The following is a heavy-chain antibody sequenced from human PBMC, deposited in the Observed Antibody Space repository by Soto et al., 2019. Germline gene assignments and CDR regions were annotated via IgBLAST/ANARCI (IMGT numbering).Heavy chain of an antibody. J-gene: IGHJ4*02. Sequence: PSETLFLTCTVSGGYLSKYYWSRIRQHPGKGLGWIGYIYYTGNTNYKPSLKSRVTISVDTSKSQFSLELSSVTAADTAVYYCAASETYYIDYWRQGRQDTVSS. D-gene: IGHD3-10*01. CDR2: IYYTGNT. V-gene: IGHV4-59*01. CDR3: AASETYYIDY. CDR1: GGYLSKYY.